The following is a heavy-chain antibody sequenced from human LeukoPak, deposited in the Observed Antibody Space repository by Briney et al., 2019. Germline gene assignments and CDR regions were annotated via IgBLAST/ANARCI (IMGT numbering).Heavy chain of an antibody. D-gene: IGHD2-15*01. V-gene: IGHV1-2*02. CDR3: ARDGAAQEYYYYYYMDV. J-gene: IGHJ6*03. CDR1: GYTFTGYY. Sequence: GASVKVSCKASGYTFTGYYMHWVRQAPGQGLEWMGWINPNSGGTNYAQKSQGRVTMTRDTSISTAYMELSRLRSDDTAVYYCARDGAAQEYYYYYYMDVWGKGTTVTVSS. CDR2: INPNSGGT.